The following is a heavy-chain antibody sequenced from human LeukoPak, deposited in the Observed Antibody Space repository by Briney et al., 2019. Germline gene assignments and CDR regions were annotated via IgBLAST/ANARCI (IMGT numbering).Heavy chain of an antibody. CDR2: IYYSGST. D-gene: IGHD3-3*01. V-gene: IGHV4-59*01. Sequence: KPSETLSLTCTVSGGSISSYYWSWIRQPPGKGLEWIGYIYYSGSTNYNPSLKSRVTISVDTSKNQFSLKLSSVTAADTAVYYCARVYDFWSGYYYYYFDYWGQGTLVTVSS. CDR1: GGSISSYY. J-gene: IGHJ4*02. CDR3: ARVYDFWSGYYYYYFDY.